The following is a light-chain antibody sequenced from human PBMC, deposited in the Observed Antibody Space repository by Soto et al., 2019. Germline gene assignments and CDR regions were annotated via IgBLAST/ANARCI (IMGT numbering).Light chain of an antibody. Sequence: QSVLTQPPSVSAAPGQKVTISCSGSSSNIGNNYVSWYQQLPGTAPKLLIYDNNKRPSGIPDGFSGSKSGPSATLGITGLQTGDEADYYCGTWDSSLSAVVFGGGTKVTVL. CDR2: DNN. V-gene: IGLV1-51*01. J-gene: IGLJ2*01. CDR3: GTWDSSLSAVV. CDR1: SSNIGNNY.